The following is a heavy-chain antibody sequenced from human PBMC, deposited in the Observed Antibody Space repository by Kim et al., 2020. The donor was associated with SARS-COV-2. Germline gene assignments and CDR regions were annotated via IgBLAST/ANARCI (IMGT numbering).Heavy chain of an antibody. D-gene: IGHD5-12*01. Sequence: SVKVSCKASGGTFSSYAISWVRQAPGQGLEWMGGIIPIFGTANYAQKFQGRVTITADESTSTAYMELSSLRSEDTAVYYCARDPGYSGYDSQFRSFGFDYWGQGTLVTVSS. CDR2: IIPIFGTA. V-gene: IGHV1-69*13. CDR1: GGTFSSYA. CDR3: ARDPGYSGYDSQFRSFGFDY. J-gene: IGHJ4*02.